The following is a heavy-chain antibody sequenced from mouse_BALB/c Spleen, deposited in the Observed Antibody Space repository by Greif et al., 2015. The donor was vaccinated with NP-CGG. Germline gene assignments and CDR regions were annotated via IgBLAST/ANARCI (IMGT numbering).Heavy chain of an antibody. CDR1: GYAFSSYW. J-gene: IGHJ4*01. D-gene: IGHD6-1*01. CDR2: IYPGDGDT. V-gene: IGHV1-80*01. Sequence: VKLMESGAELVRPGSSVKISCKASGYAFSSYWMNWVKQRPGQGLEWIGQIYPGDGDTNYNGKFKGKATLTADKSSSTAYMQLSSLTSEDSAVYFCAKRELLNAMDYWGQGTSVTVSS. CDR3: AKRELLNAMDY.